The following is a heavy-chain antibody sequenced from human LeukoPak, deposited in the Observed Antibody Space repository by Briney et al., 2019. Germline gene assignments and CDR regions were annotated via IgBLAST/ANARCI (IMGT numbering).Heavy chain of an antibody. J-gene: IGHJ4*02. CDR3: AIEGRPVLPVLDQQFDY. D-gene: IGHD3-3*01. V-gene: IGHV1-69*01. Sequence: GASVKLSCKASGGTFSSYAISWVRQAPGQGLEWMGGIIPIFGTANYAQKFQGRVTITADESTSTAYMELSSLRSEDTAVYYCAIEGRPVLPVLDQQFDYWGQGTLVTVSS. CDR2: IIPIFGTA. CDR1: GGTFSSYA.